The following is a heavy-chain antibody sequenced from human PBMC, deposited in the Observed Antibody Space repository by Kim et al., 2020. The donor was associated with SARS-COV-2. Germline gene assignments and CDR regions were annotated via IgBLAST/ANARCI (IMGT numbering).Heavy chain of an antibody. V-gene: IGHV3-7*01. CDR3: ARDKTGAS. Sequence: GREKYYAGSVRGRFTISRDNAKNSLYLQMNSLRAEDTALDYCARDKTGASWGQGTLVTVSS. D-gene: IGHD1-26*01. CDR2: GREK. J-gene: IGHJ4*02.